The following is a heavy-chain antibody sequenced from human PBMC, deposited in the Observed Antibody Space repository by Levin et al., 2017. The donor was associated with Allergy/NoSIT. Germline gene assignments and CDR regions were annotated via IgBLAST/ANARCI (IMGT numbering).Heavy chain of an antibody. D-gene: IGHD5-12*01. V-gene: IGHV3-23*01. Sequence: QSGGSLRLSCAASGFTFSSYAMSWVRQAPGKGLEWVSAISGSGGSTYYADSVKGRFTISRDNSKNTLYLQMNSLRAEDTAVYYCAKVDSGYDSGWFDPWGQGTLVTVSS. CDR1: GFTFSSYA. J-gene: IGHJ5*02. CDR3: AKVDSGYDSGWFDP. CDR2: ISGSGGST.